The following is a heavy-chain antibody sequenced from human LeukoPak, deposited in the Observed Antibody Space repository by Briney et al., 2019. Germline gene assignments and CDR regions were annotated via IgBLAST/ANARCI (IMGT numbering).Heavy chain of an antibody. J-gene: IGHJ3*02. D-gene: IGHD2-21*01. CDR3: ARDQRDTDAFDI. CDR2: TNHSGST. Sequence: HSETLSLTCAVYGGSFSGYYWSWIRQPPGKGLEWIGETNHSGSTNYNPSLKSRVTISIDTSNNHLSLKLNSVTAADTAVYYCARDQRDTDAFDIWGQGTMVTVSS. V-gene: IGHV4-34*01. CDR1: GGSFSGYY.